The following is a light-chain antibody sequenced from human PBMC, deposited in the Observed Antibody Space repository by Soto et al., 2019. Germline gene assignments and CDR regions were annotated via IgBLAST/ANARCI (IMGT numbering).Light chain of an antibody. Sequence: EIVLTQSPATLSLSPGERATLSCRASQSVSSYLDWYQQKPGQAPRLLIYDASNRATVIPARFSGGESGTDFTLTISSLEPEDFAVYYCQQRFNWPRFTFGQGTKLEIK. CDR1: QSVSSY. CDR3: QQRFNWPRFT. J-gene: IGKJ2*01. V-gene: IGKV3-11*01. CDR2: DAS.